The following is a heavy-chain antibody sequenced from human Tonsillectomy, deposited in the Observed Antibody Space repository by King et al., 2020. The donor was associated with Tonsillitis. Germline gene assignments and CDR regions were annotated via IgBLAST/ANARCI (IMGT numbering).Heavy chain of an antibody. CDR1: GFTFSSYS. J-gene: IGHJ3*02. Sequence: VQLVESGGGLVQPGGSLRLSCAASGFTFSSYSMNWVRQAPGKGLEWVSYITSSSSIIKYADSVKGRFTISRDNAKKSLYLQMVSLRAEDTAVYYCVRDLNYAFDMWGQGTMVTVSS. V-gene: IGHV3-48*01. CDR2: ITSSSSII. CDR3: VRDLNYAFDM.